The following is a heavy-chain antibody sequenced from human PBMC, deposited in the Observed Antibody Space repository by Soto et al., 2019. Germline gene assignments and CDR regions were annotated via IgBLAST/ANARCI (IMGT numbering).Heavy chain of an antibody. J-gene: IGHJ4*02. D-gene: IGHD2-21*02. V-gene: IGHV4-59*01. CDR3: ARGDYYFDY. CDR1: GGSISSYY. CDR2: IYYSGST. Sequence: SETLSLTCTVSGGSISSYYWSWIRQPPGKGLEWIGYIYYSGSTNYNPSLKSRVTISVDTSKNQFSLKLSSVTAADTAVYYCARGDYYFDYWGQGTRVTVSS.